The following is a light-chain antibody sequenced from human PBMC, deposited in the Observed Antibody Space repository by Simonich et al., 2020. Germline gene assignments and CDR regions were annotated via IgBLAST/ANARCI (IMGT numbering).Light chain of an antibody. CDR3: SSYTSSSTVV. V-gene: IGLV2-14*01. CDR1: SCHVGGYNY. J-gene: IGLJ2*01. CDR2: DVS. Sequence: QSALTQPASVSGSPGQSITISCTGTSCHVGGYNYVSWYQQHPGKAPKLMIYDVSKRPSGVSNRFSGSKSGNTASLTISGLQAEDEADYYCSSYTSSSTVVFGGGTKLTVL.